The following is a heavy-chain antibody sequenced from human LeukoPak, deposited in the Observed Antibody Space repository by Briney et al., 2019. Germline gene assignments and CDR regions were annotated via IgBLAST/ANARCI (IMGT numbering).Heavy chain of an antibody. D-gene: IGHD6-6*01. CDR3: ARYSSSSGGASYYLDY. CDR2: ISGDGSVA. V-gene: IGHV3-74*01. J-gene: IGHJ4*01. Sequence: GGSLRLSCTASGLTLRNYWMHWVRQVPGKRLVWVSRISGDGSVANYADSVQGRFTISRDNAKNMLYLQINSLRSEDTAVYFCARYSSSSGGASYYLDYWGHGTLLTVSS. CDR1: GLTLRNYW.